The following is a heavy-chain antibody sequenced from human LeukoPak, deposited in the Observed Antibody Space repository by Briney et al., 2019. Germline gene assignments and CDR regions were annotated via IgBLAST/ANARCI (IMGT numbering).Heavy chain of an antibody. V-gene: IGHV3-74*01. Sequence: PGGSLRLSCAASGFTFSSYWMHWVRQAPGKGLLWVSRINSDGSSTSYADSVKGRFTISRDNAKNTLYLQMNSLRAEDTAVYYCARGSDYYDSNAEFDYWGQGTLVTVSS. CDR1: GFTFSSYW. J-gene: IGHJ4*02. CDR3: ARGSDYYDSNAEFDY. CDR2: INSDGSST. D-gene: IGHD3-22*01.